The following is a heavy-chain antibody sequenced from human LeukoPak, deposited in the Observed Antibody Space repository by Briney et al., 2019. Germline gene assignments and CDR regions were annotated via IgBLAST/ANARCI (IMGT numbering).Heavy chain of an antibody. D-gene: IGHD3-10*01. Sequence: PGGSLRLSCAASGFTFSDYSMSWVRQAPGKGLEWVSTLSRAGGTTYYADSVKGRFTISRDNPKNTLYLQMNSLRAEDTAVYYCAKDIGAHYYGYTYYYYGMDVWGQGTTVTVSS. J-gene: IGHJ6*02. CDR2: LSRAGGTT. CDR1: GFTFSDYS. CDR3: AKDIGAHYYGYTYYYYGMDV. V-gene: IGHV3-23*01.